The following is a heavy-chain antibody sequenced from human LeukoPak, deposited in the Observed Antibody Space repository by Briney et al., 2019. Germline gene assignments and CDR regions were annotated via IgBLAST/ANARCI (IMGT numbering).Heavy chain of an antibody. CDR3: AREAYNDYFDY. J-gene: IGHJ4*02. D-gene: IGHD3-16*01. V-gene: IGHV3-7*01. Sequence: GGSLRLSCAASGFTFSTYWMRWVRQAPGKGLEWVANIKQDGSQKYYVDSVRGRFTISRDNAKNSLYLQMSSLRAEDTAVYYCAREAYNDYFDYWGQGALVTVSS. CDR1: GFTFSTYW. CDR2: IKQDGSQK.